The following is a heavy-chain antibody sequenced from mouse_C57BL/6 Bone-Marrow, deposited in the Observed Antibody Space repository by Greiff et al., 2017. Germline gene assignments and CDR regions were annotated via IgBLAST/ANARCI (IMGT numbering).Heavy chain of an antibody. CDR1: GYTFTSYW. Sequence: QVQLQQPGAELVKPGASVKLSCKASGYTFTSYWMHWVKQRPGQGLEWIGMIHPNSGSTNYNEKFKSKATLTVDKSSSTAYMQLSSLTSEDSAVYYCARSWGLRRYDDVWGRGTAVTVTS. D-gene: IGHD2-4*01. CDR3: ARSWGLRRYDDV. CDR2: IHPNSGST. V-gene: IGHV1-64*01. J-gene: IGHJ1*03.